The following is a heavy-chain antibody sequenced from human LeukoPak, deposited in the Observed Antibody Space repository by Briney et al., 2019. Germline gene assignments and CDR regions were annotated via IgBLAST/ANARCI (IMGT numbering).Heavy chain of an antibody. D-gene: IGHD5-18*01. Sequence: GGSLRLSCAASGFTFSSYSMNWVRQAPGKGLEWVSYISSSSSTIYYADSVKGRFTISRDNAKNSLYLQMNSLRDEDTAVYYCARDASDTAMVGYFQHWGQGTLVTVSS. J-gene: IGHJ1*01. V-gene: IGHV3-48*02. CDR2: ISSSSSTI. CDR3: ARDASDTAMVGYFQH. CDR1: GFTFSSYS.